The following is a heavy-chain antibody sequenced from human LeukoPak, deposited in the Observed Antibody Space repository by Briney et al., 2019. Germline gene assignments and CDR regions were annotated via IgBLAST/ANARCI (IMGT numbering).Heavy chain of an antibody. CDR3: ARERGHCSTTSCYTSDAFDI. D-gene: IGHD2-2*02. CDR2: INPNSGAT. J-gene: IGHJ3*02. CDR1: GYTFTDYY. Sequence: ASVKVSCKASGYTFTDYYMHWVRQAPGQGLEWMGWINPNSGATKFAQNFQGRVTMTRAKSISTAYMELSSLRSDDTAVFYCARERGHCSTTSCYTSDAFDIWGQGTTVTVSS. V-gene: IGHV1-2*02.